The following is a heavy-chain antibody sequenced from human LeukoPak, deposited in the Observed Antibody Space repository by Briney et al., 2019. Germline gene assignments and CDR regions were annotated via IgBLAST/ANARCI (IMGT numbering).Heavy chain of an antibody. CDR1: GYTFTDYY. CDR2: INLNSGGT. J-gene: IGHJ4*02. D-gene: IGHD4-23*01. V-gene: IGHV1-2*02. Sequence: ASVKVSCKASGYTFTDYYMHWVRQAPGQGLEWMGWINLNSGGTKSAQKLQGRVTMTRDTSISTVYMELSSLRSDDTAVYYCARDGGFDYWGQGTLVTVSS. CDR3: ARDGGFDY.